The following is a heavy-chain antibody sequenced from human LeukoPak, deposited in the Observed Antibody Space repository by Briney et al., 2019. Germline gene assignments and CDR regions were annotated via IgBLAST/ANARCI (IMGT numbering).Heavy chain of an antibody. CDR1: GGSISSGGYY. J-gene: IGHJ4*02. CDR2: IYYSGST. V-gene: IGHV4-61*08. Sequence: SETLSLTCTVSGGSISSGGYYWSWIRQPPGTGLEWIGYIYYSGSTNYNPSLKSRVTISVDTSKNQFSLKLSSVTAADTAVYYCARAVDTAIGYYFDYWGQGTLVTVSS. CDR3: ARAVDTAIGYYFDY. D-gene: IGHD5-18*01.